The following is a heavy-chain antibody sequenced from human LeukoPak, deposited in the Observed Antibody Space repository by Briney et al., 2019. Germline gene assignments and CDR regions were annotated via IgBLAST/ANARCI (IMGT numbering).Heavy chain of an antibody. CDR2: LYYSGGT. V-gene: IGHV4-39*01. CDR3: ARLVRYCSSNSCYPFDY. CDR1: GGSISSSSHY. J-gene: IGHJ4*02. D-gene: IGHD2-2*01. Sequence: SETLSLTCTVSGGSISSSSHYWGWIRQPPGKGLEWIGRLYYSGGTYYNPSLKSRVTISTDTSKNQFSLKLNSVTAADTAVYYCARLVRYCSSNSCYPFDYWGQGTLVTVSS.